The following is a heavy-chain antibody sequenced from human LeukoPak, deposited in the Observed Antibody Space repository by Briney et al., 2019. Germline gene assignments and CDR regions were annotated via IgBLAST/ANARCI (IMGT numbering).Heavy chain of an antibody. D-gene: IGHD6-13*01. CDR1: GFTFSSYA. CDR3: VKCSLAAADTAWFDP. V-gene: IGHV3-23*01. CDR2: ISGGGDKT. J-gene: IGHJ5*02. Sequence: GGSLRLSCAASGFTFSSYAMSWVRQAPGKGLEWVSAISGGGDKTYYADSVKGRFTISRDNSKNTLFVQMNSLRAEDTAAYYCVKCSLAAADTAWFDPWGQGTLVTVSS.